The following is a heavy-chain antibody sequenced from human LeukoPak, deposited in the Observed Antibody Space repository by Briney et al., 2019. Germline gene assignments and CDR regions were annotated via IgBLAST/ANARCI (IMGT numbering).Heavy chain of an antibody. CDR3: ARGQRGYSYGNYFDY. V-gene: IGHV1-2*02. Sequence: ASVTVSCKASGYTFTGYYMHWVRQAPGQGLEWMGWINPNSGGTNYAQKFQGRVTMTRDTSISTAYMGLSRLRSDDTAVYYCARGQRGYSYGNYFDYWGQGTLVTVSS. CDR1: GYTFTGYY. J-gene: IGHJ4*02. CDR2: INPNSGGT. D-gene: IGHD5-18*01.